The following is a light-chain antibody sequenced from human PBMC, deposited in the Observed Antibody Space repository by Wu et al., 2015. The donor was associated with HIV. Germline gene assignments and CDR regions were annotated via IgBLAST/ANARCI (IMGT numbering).Light chain of an antibody. CDR1: QSVSSY. CDR3: QQYTNWPRT. Sequence: EIVLTQSPATLSLSPGERATLSCRASQSVSSYLAWYRQKPGQSPRLLIYGASSRATGIPDRFSGSGSGTEFTLSINNFQSEDFAIYYCQQYTNWPRTFGQGTKVEI. V-gene: IGKV3-15*01. CDR2: GAS. J-gene: IGKJ1*01.